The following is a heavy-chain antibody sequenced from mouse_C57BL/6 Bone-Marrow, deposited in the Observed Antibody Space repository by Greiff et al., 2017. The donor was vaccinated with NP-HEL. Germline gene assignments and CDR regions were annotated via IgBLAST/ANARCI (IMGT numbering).Heavy chain of an antibody. CDR1: GFTFSSYG. J-gene: IGHJ3*01. V-gene: IGHV5-6*01. CDR3: ARHRYGNYWFAY. Sequence: EVQLVESGGDLVKPGGSLKLSCAASGFTFSSYGMSWVRQTPDKRLEWVATISSGGSYPYYPDSLKGRFTISRDNAKNTLYLQMSSLKSEDTAMYYCARHRYGNYWFAYWGQGTLVTVSA. D-gene: IGHD2-10*02. CDR2: ISSGGSYP.